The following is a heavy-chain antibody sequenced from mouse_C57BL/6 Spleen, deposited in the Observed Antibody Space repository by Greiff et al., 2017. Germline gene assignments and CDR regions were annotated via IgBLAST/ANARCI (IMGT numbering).Heavy chain of an antibody. CDR3: TRPYYYGSSHWYFDV. V-gene: IGHV1-5*01. J-gene: IGHJ1*03. CDR1: GYTFTSYW. CDR2: IYPGNSDT. Sequence: VQLQQSGTVLARPGASVKMSCKTSGYTFTSYWMHWVKQRPGQGLEWIGAIYPGNSDTSYNQKFKGKAKLTAVTSASTAYMELSSLTNEDSAVYYYTRPYYYGSSHWYFDVWGTGTTVTVSS. D-gene: IGHD1-1*01.